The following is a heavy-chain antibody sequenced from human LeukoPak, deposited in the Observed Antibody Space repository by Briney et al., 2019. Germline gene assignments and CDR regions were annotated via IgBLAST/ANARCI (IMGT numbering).Heavy chain of an antibody. Sequence: PGGSLRLSCAASGFTFSTYAMSWVRQAPGKGLEWVAVISYDGSNKYYADSVKGRFTISRDNSKNTLYLQMNSLRAEDTAVYYCARDSLKAARALDYWGQGTLVTVSS. CDR3: ARDSLKAARALDY. D-gene: IGHD6-6*01. CDR1: GFTFSTYA. V-gene: IGHV3-30*04. CDR2: ISYDGSNK. J-gene: IGHJ4*02.